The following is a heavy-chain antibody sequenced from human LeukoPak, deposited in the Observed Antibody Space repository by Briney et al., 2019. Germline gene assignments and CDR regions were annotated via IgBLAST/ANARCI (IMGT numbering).Heavy chain of an antibody. CDR1: GFTFSSYA. Sequence: GGSLRLSCAASGFTFSSYAMSWVRQAPGKGLEWVSAISGSGGSTYYADSVRGRFIISRDNSKNTLYLQMNSLRAEDTAVYYCAKAQGVGYYDSSAYWGQGTLVTVS. CDR3: AKAQGVGYYDSSAY. CDR2: ISGSGGST. V-gene: IGHV3-23*01. J-gene: IGHJ4*02. D-gene: IGHD3-22*01.